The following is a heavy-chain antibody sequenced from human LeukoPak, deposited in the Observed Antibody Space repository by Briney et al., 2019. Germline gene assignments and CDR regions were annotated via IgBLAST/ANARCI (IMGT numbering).Heavy chain of an antibody. CDR1: GYTFTTYN. CDR3: ARAAGGYYGSGSSNWFDP. V-gene: IGHV1-46*01. Sequence: ASVKVSCKASGYTFTTYNIHWVRQAPGQGLEWMGIINPSGGSTSYAQKFQGRVTMTRDTSTSTVYMELSSLRSEDTAVYYCARAAGGYYGSGSSNWFDPWGQGTLVTVSS. J-gene: IGHJ5*02. CDR2: INPSGGST. D-gene: IGHD3-10*01.